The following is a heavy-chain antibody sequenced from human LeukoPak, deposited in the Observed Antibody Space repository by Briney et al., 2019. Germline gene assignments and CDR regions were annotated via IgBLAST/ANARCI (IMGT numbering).Heavy chain of an antibody. J-gene: IGHJ4*02. CDR1: GFTFSTYW. CDR2: IKSDGSDT. CDR3: ARGFWTGVEY. Sequence: PGGSLRLSCAASGFTFSTYWMHWVRQAPGEGLVWVSRIKSDGSDTSYADSVKGRFTISRDNAKNTLYLQMNSLRAEVTAVYYCARGFWTGVEYWGQGALVTVSS. V-gene: IGHV3-74*01. D-gene: IGHD3/OR15-3a*01.